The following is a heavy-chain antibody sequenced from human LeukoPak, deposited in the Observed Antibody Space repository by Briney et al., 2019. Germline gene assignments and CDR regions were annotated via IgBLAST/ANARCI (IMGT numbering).Heavy chain of an antibody. J-gene: IGHJ4*02. CDR3: AGICNSASCFNFFIY. V-gene: IGHV1-18*01. Sequence: ASVKVSCKAAGHTFTNYDFGWVRQAPGQGLEWLGWISGYNGNTNYAQKFQGRITMTTDTSTSTVYMDLRSLRSDDTAIYYCAGICNSASCFNFFIYWGQGTLVTVSS. CDR1: GHTFTNYD. CDR2: ISGYNGNT. D-gene: IGHD2-2*01.